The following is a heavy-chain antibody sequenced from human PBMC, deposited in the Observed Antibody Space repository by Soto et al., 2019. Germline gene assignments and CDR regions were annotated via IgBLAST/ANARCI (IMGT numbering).Heavy chain of an antibody. V-gene: IGHV5-51*01. CDR2: IYPGDSDT. CDR3: ARTGDPYYGSSPGGFYYYYYGMDV. J-gene: IGHJ6*02. Sequence: GESLKISCKGSGYSFTSYWIGWVRQMPGKGLEWMGIIYPGDSDTRYSPSFQGQVTISADKSISTAYLQWSSLKASDTAMYYCARTGDPYYGSSPGGFYYYYYGMDVWGQGTTVTVSS. D-gene: IGHD6-13*01. CDR1: GYSFTSYW.